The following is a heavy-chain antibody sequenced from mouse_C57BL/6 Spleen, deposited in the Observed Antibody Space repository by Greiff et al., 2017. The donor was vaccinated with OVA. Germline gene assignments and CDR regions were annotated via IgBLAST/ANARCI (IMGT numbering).Heavy chain of an antibody. V-gene: IGHV14-2*01. J-gene: IGHJ1*03. CDR2: IDPEDGET. CDR1: GFNIKDYY. CDR3: ARSRGLLWYFDV. D-gene: IGHD2-3*01. Sequence: EVKLEESGAELVKPGASVKLSCTASGFNIKDYYMHWVKQRTEQGLEWIGRIDPEDGETKYAPKFQGKATITADTSSNTAYLQLSSLTSEDTAVYYCARSRGLLWYFDVWGTGTTVTVSS.